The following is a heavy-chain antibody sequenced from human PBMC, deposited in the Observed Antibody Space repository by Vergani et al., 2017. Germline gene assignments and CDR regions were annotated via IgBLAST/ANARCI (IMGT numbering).Heavy chain of an antibody. CDR2: IWYDGSKE. CDR3: AKDGEEIYYYYGMDV. V-gene: IGHV3-33*06. Sequence: QVQLEESGGGVVQPGRSLRLSCAGSGFTLSSHAMHWVRQAPGKGLEWVAFIWYDGSKEYYADSVKGRFTISRDNSKNTLYLQMNSLRAEDTAVYYCAKDGEEIYYYYGMDVWGQGTTVTVSS. J-gene: IGHJ6*02. D-gene: IGHD3-3*01. CDR1: GFTLSSHA.